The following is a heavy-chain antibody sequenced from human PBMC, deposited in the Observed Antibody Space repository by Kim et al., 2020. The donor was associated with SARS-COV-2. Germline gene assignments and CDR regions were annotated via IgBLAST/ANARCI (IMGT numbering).Heavy chain of an antibody. CDR1: GASISGYC. J-gene: IGHJ4*02. Sequence: SETLSLTCTVSGASISGYCWSWIRQPAGKGLEWIGHICTSGSTNYNPSLRGRVTMSVDTSKNQFSLTLSSVTAADTAVYYCARDVKANDYWGQGTLVTAS. CDR2: ICTSGST. CDR3: ARDVKANDY. V-gene: IGHV4-4*07.